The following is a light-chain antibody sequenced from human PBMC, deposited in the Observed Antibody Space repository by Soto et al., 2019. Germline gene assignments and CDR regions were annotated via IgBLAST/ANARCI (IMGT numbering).Light chain of an antibody. Sequence: SYELTQSPSVSVSPGQTARITCSGDALPKQFAYWYQQKPGQAPVIVIHKDSERPSGIPDRFSGSSSGTTVTLTISGVQAEDEADYYCQSADSSGTYRVFGGGTKLTVL. CDR1: ALPKQF. J-gene: IGLJ3*02. V-gene: IGLV3-25*02. CDR2: KDS. CDR3: QSADSSGTYRV.